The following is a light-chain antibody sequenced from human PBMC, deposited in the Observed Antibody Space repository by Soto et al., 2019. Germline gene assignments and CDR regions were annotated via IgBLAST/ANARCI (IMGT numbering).Light chain of an antibody. CDR3: QQFSSPPFFP. Sequence: DIVMTQSPDSLAVSLGERATINCKSSQSVFKGSNNKDCLAWYQQKPGQPPILLLYWASTRESGVPDRFSGSGSGKDFILTISSLQAEDVAIYYCQQFSSPPFFPFGQGTKVDIK. CDR2: WAS. J-gene: IGKJ2*01. CDR1: QSVFKGSNNKDC. V-gene: IGKV4-1*01.